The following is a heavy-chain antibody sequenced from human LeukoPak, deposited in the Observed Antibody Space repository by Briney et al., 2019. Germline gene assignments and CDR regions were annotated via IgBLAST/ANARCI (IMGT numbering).Heavy chain of an antibody. Sequence: PSQTLSLTCTVSGGSISSGSYYWSWIRQPAGKGLEWIGRIYTSGSTNYNPSLKSRVTMSVDTSKNQFSLKLSSVTAADTAVYYCARDDSGYDGTDAFDIWGQGTMVTVSS. CDR2: IYTSGST. V-gene: IGHV4-61*02. D-gene: IGHD5-12*01. CDR1: GGSISSGSYY. J-gene: IGHJ3*02. CDR3: ARDDSGYDGTDAFDI.